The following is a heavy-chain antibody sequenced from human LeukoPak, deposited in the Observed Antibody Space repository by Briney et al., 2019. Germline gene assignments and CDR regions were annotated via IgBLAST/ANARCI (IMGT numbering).Heavy chain of an antibody. J-gene: IGHJ6*03. CDR1: GDSVSSNSAA. D-gene: IGHD6-19*01. CDR2: IYYRSKWYN. Sequence: SQTLSLTCAISGDSVSSNSAAWNWIRQSPSRGLEWLGRIYYRSKWYNDYAVSVKSRITINPDTSKNQFSLQLNSVTPEDTAVYYCARGSIISSGWFTAYYYYYYMDVWGKGTTVTVSS. CDR3: ARGSIISSGWFTAYYYYYYMDV. V-gene: IGHV6-1*01.